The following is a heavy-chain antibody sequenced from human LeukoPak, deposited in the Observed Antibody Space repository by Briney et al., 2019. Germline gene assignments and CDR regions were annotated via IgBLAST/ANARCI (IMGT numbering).Heavy chain of an antibody. Sequence: GGSLRLSCAASGFTFSSYAMSWVRQAPGKGLEWVSAISGSGGSTYYADSVKGRSTISRDNSKNTLYLQMNSLRAEDTAVYYCAKDHGYYDSSGYYYWGQGTLVTVSP. J-gene: IGHJ4*02. CDR1: GFTFSSYA. V-gene: IGHV3-23*01. D-gene: IGHD3-22*01. CDR2: ISGSGGST. CDR3: AKDHGYYDSSGYYY.